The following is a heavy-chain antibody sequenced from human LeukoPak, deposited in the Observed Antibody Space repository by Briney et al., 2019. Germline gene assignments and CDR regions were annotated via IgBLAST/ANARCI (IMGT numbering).Heavy chain of an antibody. V-gene: IGHV5-51*01. J-gene: IGHJ5*02. CDR2: IYPGDSDT. CDR3: ARGAAAGTRYWFDP. CDR1: GSVFTSYW. D-gene: IGHD6-13*01. Sequence: GGPLHISWKGSGSVFTSYWIGGVRQLPGKGLEWMGIIYPGDSDTRYSPSFQGQVTISADKSISTAYLQWSSLKASDTAMYYCARGAAAGTRYWFDPWGQGTLVTVSS.